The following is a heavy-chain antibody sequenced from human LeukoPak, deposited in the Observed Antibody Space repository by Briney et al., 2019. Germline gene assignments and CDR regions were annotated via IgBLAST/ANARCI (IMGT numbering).Heavy chain of an antibody. D-gene: IGHD6-6*01. J-gene: IGHJ6*03. CDR2: INPNSGGT. Sequence: ASVKVSCKASGYTFTGYYMHWVRQAPGQGLEWMGWINPNSGGTNYAQKFQGRVTMTRDTSISTAYMELSRLRSDDTAVYYCARDGQLAPMDYYYYMDVWGKGTTVTVSS. V-gene: IGHV1-2*02. CDR3: ARDGQLAPMDYYYYMDV. CDR1: GYTFTGYY.